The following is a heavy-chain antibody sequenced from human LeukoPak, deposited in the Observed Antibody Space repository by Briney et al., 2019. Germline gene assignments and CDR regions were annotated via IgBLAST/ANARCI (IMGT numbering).Heavy chain of an antibody. J-gene: IGHJ4*02. CDR2: ISYSGTTT. CDR1: GGSISSSSHY. V-gene: IGHV4-39*01. D-gene: IGHD4-17*01. CDR3: ARHSNGAPVY. Sequence: PSETLSLTCTVSGGSISSSSHYWGWIRQPPGKGLEWIGSISYSGTTTYYSPSLRSRVTISVDTSKNQFSLRLNSVTAADTAVYYCARHSNGAPVYWGQGTLVTVSS.